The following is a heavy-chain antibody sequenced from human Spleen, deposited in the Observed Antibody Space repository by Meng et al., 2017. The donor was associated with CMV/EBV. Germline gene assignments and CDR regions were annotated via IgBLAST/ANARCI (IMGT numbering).Heavy chain of an antibody. V-gene: IGHV3-21*06. J-gene: IGHJ4*02. D-gene: IGHD3-3*01. CDR3: AREVGFWSGFRMGY. CDR1: GVTFKSLC. CDR2: INNNSGQI. Sequence: SGVTFKSLCMNWIRQAPGKGLEWVSSINNNSGQIYYADVVRRGFTTARDNAKHSLHLQMNSMRAEDTALYYCAREVGFWSGFRMGYWGQGTLVTVSS.